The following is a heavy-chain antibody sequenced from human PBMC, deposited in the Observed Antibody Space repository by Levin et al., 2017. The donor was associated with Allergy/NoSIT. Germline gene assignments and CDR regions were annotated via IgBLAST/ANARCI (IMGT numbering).Heavy chain of an antibody. CDR1: GGSISSSNW. V-gene: IGHV4-4*02. J-gene: IGHJ5*02. Sequence: SETLSLTCAVSGGSISSSNWWNWVRQPPGKGLEWIGEIYHSGSTNNNPSLKSRVTISVDKSKNQVTLKLTSVTAADTAVYYCARRDYYNSGTYQSSWRFDPWGQGTLVTVSS. CDR3: ARRDYYNSGTYQSSWRFDP. CDR2: IYHSGST. D-gene: IGHD3-10*01.